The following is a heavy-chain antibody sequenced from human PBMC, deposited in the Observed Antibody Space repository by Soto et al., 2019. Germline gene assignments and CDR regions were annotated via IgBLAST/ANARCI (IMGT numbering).Heavy chain of an antibody. D-gene: IGHD2-15*01. J-gene: IGHJ3*02. V-gene: IGHV3-23*01. CDR3: AKEGLGYCSGGSCYNDAFDI. CDR2: ISGSGGST. CDR1: GFTFSSYA. Sequence: EVQLLESGGGLVQPGGSLRLSCAASGFTFSSYAMSWVRQAPGKGLEWVSAISGSGGSTYYADSVKGRFTISRDNSKNTLYLQMISLSAEDTAVYYCAKEGLGYCSGGSCYNDAFDIWGQGTMVTVSS.